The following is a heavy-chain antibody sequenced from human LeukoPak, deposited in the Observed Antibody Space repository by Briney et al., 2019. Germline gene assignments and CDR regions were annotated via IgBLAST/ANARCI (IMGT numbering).Heavy chain of an antibody. D-gene: IGHD2-2*01. CDR2: VSGSGGNI. CDR3: AASLPNIVVVPATKGPFGY. Sequence: TMXXVRQAPGKGLEWVSGVSGSGGNIHYADSVKGRFTISRDNSKNTLYLQMNSLRAEDTAVYYCAASLPNIVVVPATKGPFGYWGQGALVTVSS. V-gene: IGHV3-23*01. CDR1: T. J-gene: IGHJ4*02.